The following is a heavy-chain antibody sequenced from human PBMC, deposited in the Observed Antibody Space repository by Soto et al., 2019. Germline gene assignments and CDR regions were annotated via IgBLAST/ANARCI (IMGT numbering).Heavy chain of an antibody. J-gene: IGHJ6*02. V-gene: IGHV1-69*12. CDR3: ARRYCISTSGHYYGMDV. CDR1: GGTFSTYT. D-gene: IGHD2-2*01. CDR2: VIPMFGTA. Sequence: QVQLVQSGAEVKKPGSSVKVSCKASGGTFSTYTINWVRQAPGQGREWMGGVIPMFGTANYAQKFQGSVTSTADDSMSTAYMELMSVRSEYTAVYYCARRYCISTSGHYYGMDVWGQGTTVTVSS.